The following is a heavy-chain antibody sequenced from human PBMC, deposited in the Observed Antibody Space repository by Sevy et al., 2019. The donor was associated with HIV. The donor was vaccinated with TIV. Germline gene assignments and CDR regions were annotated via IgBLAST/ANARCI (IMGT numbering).Heavy chain of an antibody. D-gene: IGHD3-22*01. CDR3: ARDSYYYDSSAPHHY. J-gene: IGHJ4*02. CDR2: ISAYNGNT. Sequence: ASVKVSCKASGYTFTSYGISWVRQAPGQGLEWMGWISAYNGNTNYAQKLQGRVTMTTDTSTSTAYMEVRSLRSDDTAVYYCARDSYYYDSSAPHHYWGQGTLVTVSS. CDR1: GYTFTSYG. V-gene: IGHV1-18*01.